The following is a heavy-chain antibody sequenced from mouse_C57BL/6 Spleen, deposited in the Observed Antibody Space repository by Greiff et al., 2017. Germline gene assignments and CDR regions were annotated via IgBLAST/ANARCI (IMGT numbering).Heavy chain of an antibody. V-gene: IGHV1-52*01. CDR3: ARHYGSPYWYVDV. CDR1: GYTFTSYW. CDR2: IDPSDSET. Sequence: VQLQQPGAELVRPGSSVKLSCKASGYTFTSYWMHWVKQRPIQGLEWIGNIDPSDSETHYNQKFKDKATLTVDKSSSTAYMQLSSLTSEDSAVYYGARHYGSPYWYVDVWGTGTTVTVSS. D-gene: IGHD1-1*01. J-gene: IGHJ1*03.